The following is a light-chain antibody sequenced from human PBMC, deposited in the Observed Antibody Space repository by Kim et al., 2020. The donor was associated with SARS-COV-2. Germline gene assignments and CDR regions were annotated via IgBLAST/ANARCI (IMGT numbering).Light chain of an antibody. CDR1: NSDVGAYNY. CDR2: DVS. J-gene: IGLJ2*01. Sequence: SLTISCPGTNSDVGAYNYVSWYQQFPDKAPTLLTFDVSKRPSGVSNRFSGSKSGNTASLTISGVQAEDEADYYCAAYTTSDTLVFGGGTQLTVL. CDR3: AAYTTSDTLV. V-gene: IGLV2-14*03.